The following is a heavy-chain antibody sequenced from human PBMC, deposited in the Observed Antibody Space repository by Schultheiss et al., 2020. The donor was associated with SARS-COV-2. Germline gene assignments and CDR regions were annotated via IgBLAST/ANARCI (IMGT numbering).Heavy chain of an antibody. CDR2: IYYSGST. J-gene: IGHJ2*01. CDR3: ARVMYEISSGHTDDWYFDL. V-gene: IGHV4-31*03. CDR1: GGSISSGGYY. Sequence: SETLSLTCTVSGGSISSGGYYWSWIRQHPGKGLEWIGYIYYSGSTYYNPSLKSRVTISVDTSKNQFSLKLSSVTAADTAVYYCARVMYEISSGHTDDWYFDLWGRGTLVTVSS. D-gene: IGHD3-3*01.